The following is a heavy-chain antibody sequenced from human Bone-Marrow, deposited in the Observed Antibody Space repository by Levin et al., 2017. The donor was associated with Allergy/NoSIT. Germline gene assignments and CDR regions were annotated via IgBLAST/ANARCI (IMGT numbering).Heavy chain of an antibody. CDR3: ASLSPDNEYEDGEVWGGGDETFDF. V-gene: IGHV4-39*01. CDR1: GVSISSSNSF. J-gene: IGHJ4*02. CDR2: IFYSGST. D-gene: IGHD2-21*01. Sequence: SETLSLTCSVSGVSISSSNSFWGWLRQPPGKGLEWIGSIFYSGSTFYNPSLTSRVTISVDTSKDEFSLRLKSVTAADTAVYYCASLSPDNEYEDGEVWGGGDETFDFWGQGTPVTVSS.